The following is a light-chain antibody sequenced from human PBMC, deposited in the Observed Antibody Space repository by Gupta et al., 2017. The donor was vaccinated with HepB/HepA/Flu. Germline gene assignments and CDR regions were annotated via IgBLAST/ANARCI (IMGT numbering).Light chain of an antibody. J-gene: IGLJ1*01. CDR3: GTWDSSLSVYV. V-gene: IGLV1-51*02. CDR2: ENN. Sequence: QSVLTQPPSVSAAPGQKVTISCSGSSSNIGNNYVSWYQQLPGTAPKLLIYENNKRPPGIPDRFPGSKSGTSATLGITRLQAGDEADYYCGTWDSSLSVYVFGTGTKVTVL. CDR1: SSNIGNNY.